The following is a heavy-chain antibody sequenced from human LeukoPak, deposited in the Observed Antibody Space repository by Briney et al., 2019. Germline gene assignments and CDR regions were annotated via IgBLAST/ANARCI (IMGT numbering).Heavy chain of an antibody. CDR1: GFTFSDYY. Sequence: GGSLRLSCAASGFTFSDYYMSWIRQAPGKGLEWVSYISSSSSYTNYADSVKGRFTISRDNAKNSLYLQMNSLRAEDTAVYYCAREGTAGFGELSTWGQGTLVTVSS. J-gene: IGHJ5*02. CDR3: AREGTAGFGELST. CDR2: ISSSSSYT. D-gene: IGHD3-10*01. V-gene: IGHV3-11*06.